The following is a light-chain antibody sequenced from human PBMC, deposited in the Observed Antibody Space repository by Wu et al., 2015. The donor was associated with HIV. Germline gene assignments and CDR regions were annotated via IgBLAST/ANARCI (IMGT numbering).Light chain of an antibody. CDR1: QSISTF. CDR2: ATS. J-gene: IGKJ4*01. CDR3: QQSYTVPVT. V-gene: IGKV1-39*01. Sequence: DIQMTQSPSSLSASVGDRVTITCRTSQSISTFLNWYQQKPGKAPKLLIYATSTLQSGVPSRFSGSGFGTDFTLTISSLQREDFATYYCQQSYTVPVTFGG.